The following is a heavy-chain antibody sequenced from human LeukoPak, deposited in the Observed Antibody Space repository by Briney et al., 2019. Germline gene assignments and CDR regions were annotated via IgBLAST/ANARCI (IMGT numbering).Heavy chain of an antibody. D-gene: IGHD2-15*01. CDR1: GFTFSSYA. CDR2: ISSNGGST. CDR3: ARAEYCSGGSCTMSFWPDGMDV. J-gene: IGHJ6*02. V-gene: IGHV3-64*01. Sequence: GGSLRLSCAASGFTFSSYAMHWIRQAPGKGLEYVSAISSNGGSTYYANSVKGRFTISRDNSKNTLYLQMGSLRAEDMAVYYCARAEYCSGGSCTMSFWPDGMDVWGQGTTVTVSS.